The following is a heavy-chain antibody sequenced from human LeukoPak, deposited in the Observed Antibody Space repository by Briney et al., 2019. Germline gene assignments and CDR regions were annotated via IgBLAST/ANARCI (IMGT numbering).Heavy chain of an antibody. V-gene: IGHV4-34*01. J-gene: IGHJ5*02. D-gene: IGHD3-22*01. CDR1: GGSFSGYY. Sequence: SETLSLTCAVYGGSFSGYYWSWIRQPPGKGLEWIGEINHSGSTNYNPSLKSRVTISVDTSKNQFSLKLSSVTAADTAVYYCARCPETDYYDSSGWDNWFDPWGQGTLVTVSS. CDR3: ARCPETDYYDSSGWDNWFDP. CDR2: INHSGST.